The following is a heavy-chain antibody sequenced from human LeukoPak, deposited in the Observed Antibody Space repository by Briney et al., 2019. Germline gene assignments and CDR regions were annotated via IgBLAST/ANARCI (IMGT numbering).Heavy chain of an antibody. Sequence: SETLSLTCAVYGGSFSGYYWSWIRQPPGKGLEWIGEINHSGSTSYNPSLKSRVTISVDTSKNQFSLKLSSVTAADTAVYYCARENYDYVWGSYQEGYYFDYWGQGTLVTVSS. V-gene: IGHV4-34*01. J-gene: IGHJ4*02. D-gene: IGHD3-16*02. CDR1: GGSFSGYY. CDR3: ARENYDYVWGSYQEGYYFDY. CDR2: INHSGST.